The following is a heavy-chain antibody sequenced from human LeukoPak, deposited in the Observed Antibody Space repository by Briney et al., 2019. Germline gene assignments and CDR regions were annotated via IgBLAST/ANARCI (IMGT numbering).Heavy chain of an antibody. J-gene: IGHJ4*02. CDR3: ARGQKYRNGYTVTELGSGYFAY. Sequence: SSQTLSLTCTVSGGSISSGSYYWNWIRQTPGKGLEWIGYIFYSRRTHYNPSLKSRVTISVDTSKNQFSLTLSSVTTADTAVYYCARGQKYRNGYTVTELGSGYFAYWGQGTLVTVSS. CDR2: IFYSRRT. CDR1: GGSISSGSYY. D-gene: IGHD5-18*01. V-gene: IGHV4-61*01.